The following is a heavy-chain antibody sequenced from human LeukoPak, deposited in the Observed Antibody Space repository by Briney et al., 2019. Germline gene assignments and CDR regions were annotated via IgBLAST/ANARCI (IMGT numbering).Heavy chain of an antibody. CDR2: ISISSTSI. D-gene: IGHD3-22*01. V-gene: IGHV3-48*01. Sequence: GGSLRLSCAASGFTFSSYNMNWVRQAPGKGLEWISYISISSTSIYYADSVRGRFTISRDNAKNSLYLQMNSLRAEDTAVYYCARGDDSSGYMFDYWGQGTLVTVSS. J-gene: IGHJ4*02. CDR3: ARGDDSSGYMFDY. CDR1: GFTFSSYN.